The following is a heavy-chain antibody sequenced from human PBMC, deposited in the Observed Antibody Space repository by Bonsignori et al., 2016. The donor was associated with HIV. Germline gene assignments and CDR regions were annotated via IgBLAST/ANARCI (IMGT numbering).Heavy chain of an antibody. CDR1: GGSFSGYY. Sequence: SETLSLTCAVYGGSFSGYYWSWIRQPPGKGLEWIGEINHSGSTNYNPSLKSRVTISVDTSKNQFSLKLSSVTAADTAVYYCAREGYGSGTLPFDYWGQGTLVTVSS. D-gene: IGHD3-10*01. J-gene: IGHJ4*02. CDR2: INHSGST. CDR3: AREGYGSGTLPFDY. V-gene: IGHV4-34*01.